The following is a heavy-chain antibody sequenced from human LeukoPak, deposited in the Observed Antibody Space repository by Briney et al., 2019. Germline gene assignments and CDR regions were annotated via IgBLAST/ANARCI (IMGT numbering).Heavy chain of an antibody. V-gene: IGHV1-2*02. CDR3: ARARWQLVPYFDS. J-gene: IGHJ4*02. Sequence: ASVKVSCKASGYTFTSYDINWVRQATGQGLEWMGWMNPNSGSTNFAQKFQGRVAMTRDTSISTAYMELGSLRSDDTAVYYCARARWQLVPYFDSWGQGTLVTVSS. CDR1: GYTFTSYD. D-gene: IGHD6-6*01. CDR2: MNPNSGST.